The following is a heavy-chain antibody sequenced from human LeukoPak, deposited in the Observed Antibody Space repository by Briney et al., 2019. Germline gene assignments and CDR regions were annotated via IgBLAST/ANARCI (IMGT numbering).Heavy chain of an antibody. V-gene: IGHV4-59*08. J-gene: IGHJ2*01. CDR3: ARRRVSSSMAEYFDL. CDR2: IYYSGST. CDR1: GGSISSYY. D-gene: IGHD6-13*01. Sequence: SETLSLTCTVSGGSISSYYWSWIRQPPGKGLEWIGYIYYSGSTNYNPSLKSRVTISVDTSKNQFSLKLSSVTAADTAVYYCARRRVSSSMAEYFDLWGRGTLVTVSS.